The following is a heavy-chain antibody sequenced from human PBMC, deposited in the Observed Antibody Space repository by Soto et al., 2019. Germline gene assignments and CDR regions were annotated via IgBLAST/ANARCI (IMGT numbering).Heavy chain of an antibody. J-gene: IGHJ6*02. Sequence: GESLKISCEGSGYSLTTHWINWVRQMPGKGLEWMGRIDPSQSYFNYNPSFQGHVTISADKSTSKAYLQWNSLEASDTAMYYCARHTRVSSSYGMDVWGQGTTVTVSS. CDR2: IDPSQSYF. CDR3: ARHTRVSSSYGMDV. V-gene: IGHV5-10-1*01. CDR1: GYSLTTHW. D-gene: IGHD6-6*01.